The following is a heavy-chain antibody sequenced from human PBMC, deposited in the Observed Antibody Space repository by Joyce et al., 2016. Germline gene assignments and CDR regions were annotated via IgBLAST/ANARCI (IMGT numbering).Heavy chain of an antibody. J-gene: IGHJ6*02. CDR2: IYWDDDK. Sequence: QVTLKESGPTLVKPTQTLTLTCTFSGFSLSTSGVGVGWILQPPGKALEWLALIYWDDDKRYSSSLKSRLTITKDTSKNQVVLTMANMDPVDTATYYCAHAPATDRYYGMDVWGQGTTVTVFS. CDR3: AHAPATDRYYGMDV. CDR1: GFSLSTSGVG. V-gene: IGHV2-5*02. D-gene: IGHD6-25*01.